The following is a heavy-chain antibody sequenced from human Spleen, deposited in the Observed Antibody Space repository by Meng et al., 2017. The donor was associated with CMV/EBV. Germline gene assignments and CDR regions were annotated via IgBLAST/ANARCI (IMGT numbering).Heavy chain of an antibody. V-gene: IGHV4-61*08. Sequence: GSLRLSCTVSGDSISSDAYYWSWIRQPPGRGLEWIACIYYSGSTSYNPSLKSRVTISLDTSNNQFSLMLTSVTSAATAVYYCARARAYDLAVHYWGQGTLVTVSS. D-gene: IGHD3-3*01. CDR2: IYYSGST. J-gene: IGHJ4*02. CDR1: GDSISSDAYY. CDR3: ARARAYDLAVHY.